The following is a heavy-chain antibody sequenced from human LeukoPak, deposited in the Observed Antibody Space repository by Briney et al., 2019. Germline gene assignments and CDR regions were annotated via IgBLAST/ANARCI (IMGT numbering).Heavy chain of an antibody. D-gene: IGHD1-26*01. CDR3: AVGASTRWGVRDAFDI. CDR1: GYTFTNYG. Sequence: ASVKVSCKASGYTFTNYGISWVRQAPGQGLEWMGWISAYNGNTNYAQKLQGRVTMTTDTSTSTAYMELRSLRSDDTAVYYCAVGASTRWGVRDAFDIWGQGTMVTVS. CDR2: ISAYNGNT. V-gene: IGHV1-18*01. J-gene: IGHJ3*02.